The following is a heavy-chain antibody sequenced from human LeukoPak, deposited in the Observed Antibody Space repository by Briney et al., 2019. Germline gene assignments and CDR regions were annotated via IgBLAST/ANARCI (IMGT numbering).Heavy chain of an antibody. D-gene: IGHD1-26*01. CDR2: IYYSGST. V-gene: IGHV4-39*01. J-gene: IGHJ4*02. Sequence: PSETLSLTCTVSGGSISSSSYYWGWIRQPPGKGLEWIGTIYYSGSTYYNPSLKSRVTISVDTSKNQFSLKLSSVTAADTAVYYCARQGSGNYLSPVNYWGPGTLVTVSS. CDR1: GGSISSSSYY. CDR3: ARQGSGNYLSPVNY.